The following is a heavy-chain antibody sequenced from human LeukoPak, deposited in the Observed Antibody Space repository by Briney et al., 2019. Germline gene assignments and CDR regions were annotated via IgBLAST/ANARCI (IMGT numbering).Heavy chain of an antibody. D-gene: IGHD5-18*01. CDR2: ISYDGRSK. Sequence: GRSLRLSCAASGFTFSSYGMHWVRQAPGKGLEWVAGISYDGRSKEYVDSVKGRFTISRDNSKNTLYLQMNSLRAEDTAVYYCAKDRGYSHGFDYWGQGTQLTVSS. CDR1: GFTFSSYG. J-gene: IGHJ4*02. V-gene: IGHV3-30*18. CDR3: AKDRGYSHGFDY.